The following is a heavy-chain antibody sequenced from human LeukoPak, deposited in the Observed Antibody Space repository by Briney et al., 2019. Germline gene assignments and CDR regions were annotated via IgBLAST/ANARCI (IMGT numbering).Heavy chain of an antibody. J-gene: IGHJ4*02. CDR3: AKDPYSTYFDY. Sequence: GGSLRLSCAASGFTFSNYAMSRVRQAPGKGLEWVSVISGSGDSTYHVDSVKGRFTISRDNSKSTLYLQMNSLRAEDTAIYYCAKDPYSTYFDYWGQGILVTVSS. CDR2: ISGSGDST. CDR1: GFTFSNYA. D-gene: IGHD6-13*01. V-gene: IGHV3-23*01.